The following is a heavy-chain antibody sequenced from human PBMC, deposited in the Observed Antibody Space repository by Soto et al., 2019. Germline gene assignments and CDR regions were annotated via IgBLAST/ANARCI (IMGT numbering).Heavy chain of an antibody. Sequence: QLQLQESGPGLVKPSETLSLTCTVSGGSISSSSYYWGWIRQPPGKGLEWIGSIYYSGSTYYNPSPTSRVTISVDTSKNQFPLKLSSVTAADTAVYYCASLRSGSSSTPEYFQHWGQGTLVTVSS. J-gene: IGHJ1*01. V-gene: IGHV4-39*01. CDR3: ASLRSGSSSTPEYFQH. CDR1: GGSISSSSYY. CDR2: IYYSGST. D-gene: IGHD1-26*01.